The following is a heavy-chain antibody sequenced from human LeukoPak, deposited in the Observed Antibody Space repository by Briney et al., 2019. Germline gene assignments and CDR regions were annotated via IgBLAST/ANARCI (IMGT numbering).Heavy chain of an antibody. CDR3: ARDVPTVQLWRTDAFDI. CDR2: IYHSGST. Sequence: PSETLSLTCTVSGYSISSGYYWGWIRQPPGKGLEWIGIIYHSGSTYCNPSLKSRVTISVDTSKNQFSLKLTSVTAADTAVYYCARDVPTVQLWRTDAFDIWGQGTVVTVSS. D-gene: IGHD5-18*01. J-gene: IGHJ3*02. CDR1: GYSISSGYY. V-gene: IGHV4-38-2*02.